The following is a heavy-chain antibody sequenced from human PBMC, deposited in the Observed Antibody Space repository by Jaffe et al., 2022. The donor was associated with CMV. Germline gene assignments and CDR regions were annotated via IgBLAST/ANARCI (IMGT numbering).Heavy chain of an antibody. V-gene: IGHV3-15*01. J-gene: IGHJ4*02. Sequence: EVQLVESGGGLVKPGGSLRLSCAASGFTFSNAWMSWVRQAPGKGLEWVGRIKSKTDGGTTDYAAPVKGRFTISRDDSKNTLYLQMNSLKTEDTAVYYCTTDGWKYSNVFFDYWGQGTLVTVSS. CDR2: IKSKTDGGTT. CDR1: GFTFSNAW. D-gene: IGHD4-4*01. CDR3: TTDGWKYSNVFFDY.